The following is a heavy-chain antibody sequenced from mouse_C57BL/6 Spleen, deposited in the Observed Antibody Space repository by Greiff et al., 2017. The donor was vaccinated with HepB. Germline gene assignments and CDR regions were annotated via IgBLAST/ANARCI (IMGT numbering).Heavy chain of an antibody. CDR2: ISSGSSTI. D-gene: IGHD1-1*01. J-gene: IGHJ3*01. Sequence: EVQVVESGGGLVKPGGSLKLSCAASGFTFSDYGMHWVRQAPEKGLEWVAYISSGSSTIYYADTVKGRFTISRDNAKNTLFLQMTSLRSEDTAMYYCATYGSSYRFAYWGQGTLVTVSA. V-gene: IGHV5-17*01. CDR1: GFTFSDYG. CDR3: ATYGSSYRFAY.